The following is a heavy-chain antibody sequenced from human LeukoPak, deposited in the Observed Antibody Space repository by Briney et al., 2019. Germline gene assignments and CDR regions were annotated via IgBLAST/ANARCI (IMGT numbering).Heavy chain of an antibody. J-gene: IGHJ5*02. D-gene: IGHD6-19*01. CDR1: GGSISSSSYY. CDR3: ARPRAVARYNWFDP. Sequence: SETLSLTCTVSGGSISSSSYYWGWIRQPPGKGLEWIGSIYYSGSTYYNPSLKSRVTISVDTSKNQFSLKLSSATAADTAVYYCARPRAVARYNWFDPWGQGTLVTVSS. V-gene: IGHV4-39*01. CDR2: IYYSGST.